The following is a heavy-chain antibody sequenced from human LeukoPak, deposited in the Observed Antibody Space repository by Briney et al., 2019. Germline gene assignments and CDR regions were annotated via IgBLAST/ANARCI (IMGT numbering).Heavy chain of an antibody. Sequence: PGGSLRLACAVSGLTFSSAWMGWVRETPGERRQWVGRLKSKTDGGAMDYAAPVKGRFTMSRDGSKNTLSLQMNSLKTEDNAVYYCTTGITMVRGVIHLIPYWGQGPLVSVSS. CDR2: LKSKTDGGAM. V-gene: IGHV3-15*01. CDR3: TTGITMVRGVIHLIPY. D-gene: IGHD3-10*01. J-gene: IGHJ4*02. CDR1: GLTFSSAW.